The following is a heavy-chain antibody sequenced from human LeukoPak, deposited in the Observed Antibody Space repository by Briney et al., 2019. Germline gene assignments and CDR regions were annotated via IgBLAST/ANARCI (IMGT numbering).Heavy chain of an antibody. V-gene: IGHV3-23*01. D-gene: IGHD3-22*01. CDR3: AAKDYDSSGYPYYYYYMDV. J-gene: IGHJ6*03. CDR1: GFTFSSYG. Sequence: GGSLRLSCAASGFTFSSYGMSWVRQAPGKGLEWVSAISGSGGSTYYADSVKGRFTISRDNSKNTLYLQMNSLRAEDTAVYYCAAKDYDSSGYPYYYYYMDVWGKGTTVTISS. CDR2: ISGSGGST.